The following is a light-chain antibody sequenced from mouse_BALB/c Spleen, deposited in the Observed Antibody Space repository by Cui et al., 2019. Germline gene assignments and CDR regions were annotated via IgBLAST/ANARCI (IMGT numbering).Light chain of an antibody. J-gene: IGKJ1*01. V-gene: IGKV12-46*01. CDR2: AAT. Sequence: DIQMTQSPASLSVSVGDTVTIPCRASENIYSNLAWYKQKQGKSPQLLVYAATNLADGVPSRFSGSGSGTQYSLKINSLQSEDFGSYYCQHFWGTPWTFGGGTKLEIK. CDR3: QHFWGTPWT. CDR1: ENIYSN.